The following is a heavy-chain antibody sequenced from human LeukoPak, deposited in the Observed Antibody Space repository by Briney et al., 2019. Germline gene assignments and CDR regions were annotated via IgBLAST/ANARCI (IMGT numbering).Heavy chain of an antibody. J-gene: IGHJ4*02. Sequence: ASVKVSCKTSGYTFTDYYVHWVRQAPGQGLEWMGWINPFSGGTKYAQNFQGRVVMTRDSSISTAYMEPSRLRSDDTALYYCAKAIAAAHFDYWGQGTLVTVSS. D-gene: IGHD6-13*01. V-gene: IGHV1-2*02. CDR2: INPFSGGT. CDR3: AKAIAAAHFDY. CDR1: GYTFTDYY.